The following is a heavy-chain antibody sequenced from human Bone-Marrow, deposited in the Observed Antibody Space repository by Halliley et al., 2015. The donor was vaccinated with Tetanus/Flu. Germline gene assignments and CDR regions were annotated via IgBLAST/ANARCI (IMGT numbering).Heavy chain of an antibody. CDR2: IDWDDDK. V-gene: IGHV2-70*04. J-gene: IGHJ4*02. CDR1: GFSLSTGGMR. CDR3: ARMQGVVLDY. Sequence: LVKPTQTLTLTCTFSGFSLSTGGMRVSWIRQTPGKALEWLARIDWDDDKVYSTSLKTRLTISKDTSKNQVVLTMTNMDPVDTATYYCARMQGVVLDYWGQGTLVTVSS. D-gene: IGHD2-15*01.